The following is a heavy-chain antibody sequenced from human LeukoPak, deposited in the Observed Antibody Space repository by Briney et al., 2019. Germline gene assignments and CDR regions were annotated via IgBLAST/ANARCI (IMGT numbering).Heavy chain of an antibody. Sequence: PSQTLSLTCTVSGGSISSGDYYWSWIRQPPGKGLEWIGYIYYSGSTNYNPSLKSRVTISVDTSKNQFSLKLSSVTAADTAVYYCARVRIDYTHAFDIWGQGTMVTVSS. CDR1: GGSISSGDYY. CDR2: IYYSGST. V-gene: IGHV4-61*08. D-gene: IGHD4-11*01. CDR3: ARVRIDYTHAFDI. J-gene: IGHJ3*02.